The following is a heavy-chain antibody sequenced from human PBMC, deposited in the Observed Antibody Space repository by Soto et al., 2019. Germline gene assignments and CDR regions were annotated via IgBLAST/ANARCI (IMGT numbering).Heavy chain of an antibody. V-gene: IGHV1-24*01. CDR2: FDPEDGET. J-gene: IGHJ3*02. CDR3: ATVQGDYCTNGVCYRNAFDI. CDR1: GYTLTELS. Sequence: ASVKVSCKVSGYTLTELSMHWVRQAPGKGLEWMGGFDPEDGETIYAQKFQGRVTMTEDTSTDTAYMELSSLRSEDTAVYYRATVQGDYCTNGVCYRNAFDIWGQGTMVTVSS. D-gene: IGHD2-8*01.